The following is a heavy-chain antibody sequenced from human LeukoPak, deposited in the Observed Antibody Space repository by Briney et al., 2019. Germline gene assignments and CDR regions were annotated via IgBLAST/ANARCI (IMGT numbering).Heavy chain of an antibody. CDR3: AREQLESAFDI. J-gene: IGHJ3*02. Sequence: SETLSLTCTVSGGSISSYYWSWIRQPAGKGLEWIGRIYTSGSTNYNPSLKSRVTMSVDTSKNQFSLNLSSVTAADTPVYYCAREQLESAFDIWGQGTMVTVSS. D-gene: IGHD1-1*01. CDR1: GGSISSYY. CDR2: IYTSGST. V-gene: IGHV4-4*07.